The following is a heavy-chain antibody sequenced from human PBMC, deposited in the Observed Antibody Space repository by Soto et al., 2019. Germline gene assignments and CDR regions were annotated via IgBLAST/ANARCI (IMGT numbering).Heavy chain of an antibody. CDR1: GGSISSYY. J-gene: IGHJ3*01. D-gene: IGHD1-26*01. CDR2: ISHSGST. CDR3: ARVWVGAFDF. V-gene: IGHV4-59*07. Sequence: QVQLQESGPGLVKPSDTLSLNCTVTGGSISSYYWSWIRQPPGKGLECIGYISHSGSTNYNPSLKSRVTISVDTSKNQFSLKLSSVTAADTAVYYCARVWVGAFDFWGRGTMVTVSS.